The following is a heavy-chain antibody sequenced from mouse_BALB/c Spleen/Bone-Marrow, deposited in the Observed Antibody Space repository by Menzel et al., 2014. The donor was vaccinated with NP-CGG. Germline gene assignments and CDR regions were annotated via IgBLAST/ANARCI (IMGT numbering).Heavy chain of an antibody. V-gene: IGHV1-9*01. J-gene: IGHJ1*01. CDR3: AREDGLWYFDV. CDR2: ILPGSGST. CDR1: GYTFSSYW. Sequence: VQLVESGAELMKPGASVKISCKATGYTFSSYWIEWVKQRPGHGLEWIGEILPGSGSTNYNEKFKGKATFTADTSSNTAYMQRSSLASEDSAVYYCAREDGLWYFDVWGAGTTVTVSS. D-gene: IGHD1-1*01.